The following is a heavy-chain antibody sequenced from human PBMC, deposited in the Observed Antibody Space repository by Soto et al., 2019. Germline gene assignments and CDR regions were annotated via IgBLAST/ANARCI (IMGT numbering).Heavy chain of an antibody. D-gene: IGHD6-6*01. J-gene: IGHJ6*02. Sequence: SLRLSCAASGFTFSNYGMHWVRQAPGKGLEWVAVIWSDGNNKYSADSVKGRFTISRDNSKNTLYLQMNSLRAEDTAVYYCARGSSSSGIQGMDVWGQGTTVTVSS. CDR3: ARGSSSSGIQGMDV. CDR2: IWSDGNNK. CDR1: GFTFSNYG. V-gene: IGHV3-33*01.